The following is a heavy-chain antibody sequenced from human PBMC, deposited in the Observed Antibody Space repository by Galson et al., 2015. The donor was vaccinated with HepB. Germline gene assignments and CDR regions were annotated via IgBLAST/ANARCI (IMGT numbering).Heavy chain of an antibody. CDR3: ARVKRGEWYSFYYYGMDV. J-gene: IGHJ6*02. CDR2: IKEDGSEK. CDR1: EFILSMYW. D-gene: IGHD3-10*01. Sequence: SLRLSCAAPEFILSMYWMNWVRQAPGKGLEWVANIKEDGSEKNYVDSVKGRFTISRDNAKNSLYLQMNSLRAEDTAVYYCARVKRGEWYSFYYYGMDVWGRGTTVTVSS. V-gene: IGHV3-7*05.